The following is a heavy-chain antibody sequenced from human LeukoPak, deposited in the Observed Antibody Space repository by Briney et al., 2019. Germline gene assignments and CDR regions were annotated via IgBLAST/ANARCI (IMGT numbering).Heavy chain of an antibody. CDR1: GYVPISSW. Sequence: GESLDTSLQAPGYVPISSWICWLHQLPGKGLELMGIIYPDDSDIRYSPSFQGQVTIAAAKSISTASLQWSSLQASAAAISYCERATCYDGHLDFWGEGTLVTVSS. CDR2: IYPDDSDI. CDR3: ERATCYDGHLDF. D-gene: IGHD2-2*01. V-gene: IGHV5-51*07. J-gene: IGHJ4*02.